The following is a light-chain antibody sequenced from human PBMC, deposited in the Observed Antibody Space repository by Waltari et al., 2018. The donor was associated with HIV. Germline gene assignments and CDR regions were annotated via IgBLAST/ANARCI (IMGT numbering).Light chain of an antibody. V-gene: IGLV2-14*01. Sequence: QSALTQHASVSGSPGQSITISCTGTSSDVGGYNYVTWYQQHPGKAPKLMIYEVSNRPSGVSNRFSGSKSGNTASLTISGLQAEDEADYYCSSYTSSSTLRGVFGGGTKLTVL. J-gene: IGLJ3*02. CDR3: SSYTSSSTLRGV. CDR1: SSDVGGYNY. CDR2: EVS.